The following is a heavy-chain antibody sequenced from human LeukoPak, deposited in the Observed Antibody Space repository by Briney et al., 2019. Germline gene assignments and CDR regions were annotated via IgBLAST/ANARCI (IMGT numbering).Heavy chain of an antibody. CDR3: AKSLDVVIEAVGTTFDS. D-gene: IGHD6-25*01. J-gene: IGHJ4*02. V-gene: IGHV3-23*01. CDR1: GFPFSQFA. Sequence: GGSLRLSCSAFGFPFSQFAMSWVRHTQGKGLEWVATISGSGAATYYPASTRGRFTISRDNPRHTLYLHMSSLRDEDTAVYFCAKSLDVVIEAVGTTFDSWGQGALVTVSS. CDR2: ISGSGAAT.